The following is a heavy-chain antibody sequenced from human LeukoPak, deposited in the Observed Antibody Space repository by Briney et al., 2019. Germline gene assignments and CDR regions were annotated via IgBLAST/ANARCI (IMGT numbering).Heavy chain of an antibody. CDR1: GYTFTSYY. J-gene: IGHJ5*02. V-gene: IGHV1-46*01. CDR2: INPSGGST. Sequence: GASVKVSCKASGYTFTSYYMHWVRQAPGQGLEWMGIINPSGGSTSYAQKFQGRVTMTRDTSTSTVYMELSSLRSEDTAVYYCARGREPYYDFWSGYYYNWFDPWGQGTLVTVSS. CDR3: ARGREPYYDFWSGYYYNWFDP. D-gene: IGHD3-3*01.